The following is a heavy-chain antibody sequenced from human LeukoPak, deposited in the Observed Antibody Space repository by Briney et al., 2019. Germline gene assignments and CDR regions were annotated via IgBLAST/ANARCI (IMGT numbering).Heavy chain of an antibody. CDR1: GGTFSNYA. CDR2: IILIFGTP. CDR3: ARGEVPPHYFDY. V-gene: IGHV1-69*13. Sequence: ASVKVSCKAPGGTFSNYAISWVRQAPGQGLEWIGGIILIFGTPNYAQKFQGRVTITADESTSTAYMELSSLRSEDTAVYYCARGEVPPHYFDYWGQGTLVTVSS. J-gene: IGHJ4*02.